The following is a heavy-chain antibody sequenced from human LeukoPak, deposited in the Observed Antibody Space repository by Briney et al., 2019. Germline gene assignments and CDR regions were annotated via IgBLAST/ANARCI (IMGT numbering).Heavy chain of an antibody. V-gene: IGHV1-2*02. CDR3: ARDGGAYDFWSGYYTTNNWFDP. CDR1: GYTFTSFY. Sequence: GASVKVSCQASGYTFTSFYMHWVRQAPGQGLEWMGSINPNSGGTNYAQKFQGRVTMTRDTSISTAYMELSRLRSDDTAVYYCARDGGAYDFWSGYYTTNNWFDPWGQGTLVTVSS. J-gene: IGHJ5*02. CDR2: INPNSGGT. D-gene: IGHD3-3*01.